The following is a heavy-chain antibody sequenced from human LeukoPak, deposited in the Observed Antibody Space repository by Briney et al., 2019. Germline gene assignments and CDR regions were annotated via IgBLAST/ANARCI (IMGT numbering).Heavy chain of an antibody. CDR2: ISYDGSNK. V-gene: IGHV3-30*18. CDR1: GFTFSSYG. J-gene: IGHJ4*02. CDR3: AKAFGWELTDSVDY. D-gene: IGHD1-26*01. Sequence: GGSLRLSCAASGFTFSSYGMHWVRQAPGKGLEWVAVISYDGSNKYYADSVKGRFTISRDDSKNTLYLQMNSLRAEDTAVYYCAKAFGWELTDSVDYWGQGTLVTVSS.